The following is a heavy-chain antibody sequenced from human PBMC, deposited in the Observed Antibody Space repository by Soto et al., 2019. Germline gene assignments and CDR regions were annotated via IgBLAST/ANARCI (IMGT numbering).Heavy chain of an antibody. CDR3: AKELRGVVGPSGEI. Sequence: SETLSLTCTVSGDSISSYYWSWIRQPPGKGLEWIGYIYYNGATRYNPSLESRVTISVDTSNNQFSLKLTSVTAADTAVYYCAKELRGVVGPSGEIWGQGTMVTVSS. J-gene: IGHJ3*02. CDR2: IYYNGAT. V-gene: IGHV4-59*04. D-gene: IGHD2-21*01. CDR1: GDSISSYY.